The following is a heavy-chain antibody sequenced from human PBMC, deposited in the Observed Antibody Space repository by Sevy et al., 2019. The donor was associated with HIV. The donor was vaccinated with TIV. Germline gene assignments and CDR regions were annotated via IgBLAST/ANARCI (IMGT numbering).Heavy chain of an antibody. Sequence: GGSLRLSCAGSGFTFGTYAMTWVRQAPGKGLQWVSVISDSGRSTYYADSVQGRVTISRDNSKNTMHLHMNSLRVEDTATYYCATRPDFGLIIPTGVLAVWGQGTTVTVSS. CDR2: ISDSGRST. D-gene: IGHD3-3*01. V-gene: IGHV3-23*01. CDR3: ATRPDFGLIIPTGVLAV. J-gene: IGHJ6*02. CDR1: GFTFGTYA.